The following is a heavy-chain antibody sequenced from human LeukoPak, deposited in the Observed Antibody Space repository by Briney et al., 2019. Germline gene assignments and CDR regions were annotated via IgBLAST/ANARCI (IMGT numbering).Heavy chain of an antibody. D-gene: IGHD3-22*01. CDR3: ARSYGSSGYCFDY. J-gene: IGHJ4*02. CDR2: IYYSGST. V-gene: IGHV4-31*03. CDR1: GGSISSGVYY. Sequence: SETLSLTCSVSGGSISSGVYYWSWIRQHPGEGLEWIGYIYYSGSTYYNPSLRSRVTISVDTSKNQFSLKLSSVTAADTAVYYCARSYGSSGYCFDYWGQGTLVTVSS.